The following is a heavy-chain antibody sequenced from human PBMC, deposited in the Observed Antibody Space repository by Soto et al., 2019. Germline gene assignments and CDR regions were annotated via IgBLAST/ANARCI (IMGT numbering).Heavy chain of an antibody. Sequence: SVKVACKASGGTFRSYTISWVRQAPGQGLEWMGRIIPILGIANYAQKFQGRVTVTADKSTSTAYMELSSLRSEDTAVYYCARASEQQPALISYYGKDVWG. CDR1: GGTFRSYT. J-gene: IGHJ6*02. V-gene: IGHV1-69*02. CDR2: IIPILGIA. CDR3: ARASEQQPALISYYGKDV. D-gene: IGHD6-13*01.